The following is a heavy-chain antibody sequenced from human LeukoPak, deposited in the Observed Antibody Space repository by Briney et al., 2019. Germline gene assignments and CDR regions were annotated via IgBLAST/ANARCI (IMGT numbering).Heavy chain of an antibody. CDR2: ISYDGSNK. D-gene: IGHD5-18*01. CDR3: AKDPLDGYSYGYFDY. Sequence: GGSLRLSCAASGFTFSSYGMHWVRQAPGKGLEWVAVISYDGSNKYYADSVKGRFTISRDNSKNTLYLQMNSLRAEDTAVYYCAKDPLDGYSYGYFDYWGQGTLVTVSS. V-gene: IGHV3-30*18. CDR1: GFTFSSYG. J-gene: IGHJ4*02.